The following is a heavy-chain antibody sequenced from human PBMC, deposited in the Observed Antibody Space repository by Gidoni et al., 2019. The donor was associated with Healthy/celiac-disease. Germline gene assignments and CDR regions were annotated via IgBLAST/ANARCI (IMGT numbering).Heavy chain of an antibody. V-gene: IGHV4-34*01. CDR1: GGSFSGYY. CDR3: ARGLYYFDY. J-gene: IGHJ4*02. Sequence: QVQLQQWGAGLLKPSETLSLTCAVAGGSFSGYYWSWIRQPPGKGLEWIGEINHSGSTNYNPSLKSRVTISVDTSKNQFSLKLSSVTAADTAVYYCARGLYYFDYWGQGTLVTVSS. CDR2: INHSGST.